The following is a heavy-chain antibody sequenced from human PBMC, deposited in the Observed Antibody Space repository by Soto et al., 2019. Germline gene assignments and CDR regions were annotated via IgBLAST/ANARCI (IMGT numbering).Heavy chain of an antibody. Sequence: EVQLLESGGGLVQPGGSLRLSCAASGFSIGSSAWSWVRQAPGKGLDWVSTIGGNGVTTFYADSAKGRFTISRDISRNTVFLQMSSLRAEDTALYYCAKSSRYCSGGSCFYYFDYWGQGTLVTVSS. CDR1: GFSIGSSA. CDR2: IGGNGVTT. J-gene: IGHJ4*02. D-gene: IGHD2-15*01. CDR3: AKSSRYCSGGSCFYYFDY. V-gene: IGHV3-23*01.